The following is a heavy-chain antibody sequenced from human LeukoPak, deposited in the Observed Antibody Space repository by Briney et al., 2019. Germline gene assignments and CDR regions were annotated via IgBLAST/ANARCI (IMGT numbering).Heavy chain of an antibody. V-gene: IGHV3-30*18. CDR3: AKEDFDYDSSGYYHHFDY. Sequence: PGGSLRLSCAASGFTFSSYGMHWVRQAPGKGLEWVAVISYDGSNKYYADSVKGRFTISRDNSKNTLYLQMNSLRAEDTAVYYCAKEDFDYDSSGYYHHFDYWGQGTLVTVSS. J-gene: IGHJ4*02. D-gene: IGHD3-22*01. CDR2: ISYDGSNK. CDR1: GFTFSSYG.